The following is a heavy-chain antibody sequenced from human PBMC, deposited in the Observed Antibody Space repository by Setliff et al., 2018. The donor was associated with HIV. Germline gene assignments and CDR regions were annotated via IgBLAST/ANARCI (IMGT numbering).Heavy chain of an antibody. CDR2: MNPNSGNT. J-gene: IGHJ6*03. Sequence: ASVKVSCKASGYTFTSYDINWVRQATGQGLEWMGWMNPNSGNTGYAQKFQGRVTMTRNTSISTAYMELSSLRSEDTAVYYCARGPGTVTRFYYYYYYMDVWGKGTTVTVSS. CDR1: GYTFTSYD. V-gene: IGHV1-8*01. CDR3: ARGPGTVTRFYYYYYYMDV. D-gene: IGHD4-17*01.